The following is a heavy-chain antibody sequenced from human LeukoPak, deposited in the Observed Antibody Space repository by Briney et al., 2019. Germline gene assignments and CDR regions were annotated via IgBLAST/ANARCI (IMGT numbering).Heavy chain of an antibody. CDR3: ARHIGGGIEDMDV. CDR1: GGSIGTYY. CDR2: IYVTGT. J-gene: IGHJ6*03. Sequence: SETLSLTCTVSGGSIGTYYWSWVRQSPGTGLEWVGYIYVTGTRYNPYLQSRVTISVDRSRNQFFLKMTSVTAADTAVYYCARHIGGGIEDMDVWGRGTKVTVSS. V-gene: IGHV4-59*08. D-gene: IGHD3-16*02.